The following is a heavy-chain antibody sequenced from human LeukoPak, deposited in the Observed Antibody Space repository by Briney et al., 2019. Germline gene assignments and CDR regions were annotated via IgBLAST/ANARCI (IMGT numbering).Heavy chain of an antibody. V-gene: IGHV3-30*04. CDR2: ISYDGSNK. CDR3: AQGGSEIYYFYHGMDV. Sequence: LPGGSLRLSCAASGFTFSSYAMHWVRQAPGKGLEWVTAISYDGSNKHYADSVRGRFTISRDNSKNTLYLQMNSLRSDDTAVYYCAQGGSEIYYFYHGMDVWGRGTTVTVSS. D-gene: IGHD3-10*01. CDR1: GFTFSSYA. J-gene: IGHJ6*02.